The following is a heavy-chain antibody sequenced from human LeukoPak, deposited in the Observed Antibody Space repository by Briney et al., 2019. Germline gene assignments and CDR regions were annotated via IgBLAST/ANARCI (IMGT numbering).Heavy chain of an antibody. J-gene: IGHJ1*01. CDR2: IYATGTT. CDR3: AREGGGSNRCLD. V-gene: IGHV4-4*07. D-gene: IGHD3-16*02. CDR1: GGSISGHF. Sequence: SETLSLTCTVSGGSISGHFWSWIRQPAGKGLEWIGRIYATGTTNYNPSLKSRVTMSVDTSKNQFSLNLTSVTAADTAVYYCAREGGGSNRCLDWGQGTLVTVSS.